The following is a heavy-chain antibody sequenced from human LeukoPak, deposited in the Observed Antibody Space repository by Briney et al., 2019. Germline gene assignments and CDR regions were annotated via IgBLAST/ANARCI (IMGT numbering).Heavy chain of an antibody. J-gene: IGHJ4*02. V-gene: IGHV4-61*02. CDR2: IYTSGST. CDR3: VRQFDY. CDR1: GASISSDDYY. Sequence: SQTLSLTCTVSGASISSDDYYWSWVRQPAGKGLEWIGRIYTSGSTNYNPSLKSRVTISVDMSKNQFSLRLSSVTAADTAVYYCVRQFDYWGQGTLVTVSS.